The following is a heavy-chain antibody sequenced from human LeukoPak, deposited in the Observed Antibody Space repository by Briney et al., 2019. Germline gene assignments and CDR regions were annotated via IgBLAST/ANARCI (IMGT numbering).Heavy chain of an antibody. Sequence: KPSETLSLICSVSGGSISSYYWSWIRQPPGKGLEWIGYISWIGSTNYNPSLKSRVTISVDTSKNQFSLKLSSVTAADTAVYYCARLVGSGSSEWGQGTLVTVSS. V-gene: IGHV4-59*01. D-gene: IGHD1-26*01. CDR1: GGSISSYY. CDR3: ARLVGSGSSE. CDR2: ISWIGST. J-gene: IGHJ4*02.